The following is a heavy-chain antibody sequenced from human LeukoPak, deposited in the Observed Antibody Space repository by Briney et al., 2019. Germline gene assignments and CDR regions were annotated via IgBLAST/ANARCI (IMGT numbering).Heavy chain of an antibody. CDR2: VNPQNGDT. CDR1: GYTFTATY. CDR3: APDSTTYP. J-gene: IGHJ3*01. D-gene: IGHD2-2*01. V-gene: IGHV1-2*02. Sequence: ASVKVSCKASGYTFTATYTHWVRQAPGQGLEWMGWVNPQNGDTQYAQKFQGRVTMTRDTSINTVYMEMTSLRSDDTAVYYCAPDSTTYPWGQGTMVTVSS.